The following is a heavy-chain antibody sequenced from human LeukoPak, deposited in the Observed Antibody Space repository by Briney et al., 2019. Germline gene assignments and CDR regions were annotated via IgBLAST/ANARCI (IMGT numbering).Heavy chain of an antibody. Sequence: ASVKVSCKASGYSFTTYGISWVRQAPGQGLEWMGWISAYNANTNYALKLQGRVTMTTDTSTSSAYMDLRSLRSDDMAVYYCARDDGYSYRKGVDRFDYWGQGTLVTVSS. D-gene: IGHD5-18*01. J-gene: IGHJ4*02. CDR2: ISAYNANT. CDR3: ARDDGYSYRKGVDRFDY. V-gene: IGHV1-18*03. CDR1: GYSFTTYG.